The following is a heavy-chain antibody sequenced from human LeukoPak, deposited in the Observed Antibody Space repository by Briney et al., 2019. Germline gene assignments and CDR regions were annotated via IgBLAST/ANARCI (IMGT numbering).Heavy chain of an antibody. CDR1: GGSISSYY. V-gene: IGHV4-34*01. J-gene: IGHJ4*02. Sequence: SETLSLTCTVSGGSISSYYWSWIRQPPGKGLEWIGEINHSGSTNYNPSLKSRVTISVDTSKNQFSLKLSSVTAADTAVYYCARAIPTVYWGQGTLVTVSS. CDR2: INHSGST. CDR3: ARAIPTVY.